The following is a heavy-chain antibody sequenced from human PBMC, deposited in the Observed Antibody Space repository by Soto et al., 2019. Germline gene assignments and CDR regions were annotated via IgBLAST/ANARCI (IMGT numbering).Heavy chain of an antibody. D-gene: IGHD3-10*01. CDR3: AREAPLTMVRGGDFDY. J-gene: IGHJ4*02. Sequence: GSLRLSCAASGFTFSSYGMHWVRQAPGKGLEWVAVIWYDGSNKYYADSVKGRFTISRDNSKNTLYLQMNSLRAEDTAVYYCAREAPLTMVRGGDFDYWGQGTLVTVSS. CDR2: IWYDGSNK. CDR1: GFTFSSYG. V-gene: IGHV3-33*01.